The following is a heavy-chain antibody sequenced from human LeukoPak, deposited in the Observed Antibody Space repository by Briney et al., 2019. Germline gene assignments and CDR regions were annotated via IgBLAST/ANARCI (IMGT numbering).Heavy chain of an antibody. CDR1: GFTFSSYA. CDR2: ISGSGGST. D-gene: IGHD2-21*02. V-gene: IGHV3-23*01. CDR3: ATGRDIVVVTATLDY. Sequence: GGSLRLSCAASGFTFSSYAMSWVRQAPGKGLEWVSAISGSGGSTYYADSVKGRFTISRDNSKNALYLQMYSLRAEDTAVYYCATGRDIVVVTATLDYWGQGTLVTVSS. J-gene: IGHJ4*02.